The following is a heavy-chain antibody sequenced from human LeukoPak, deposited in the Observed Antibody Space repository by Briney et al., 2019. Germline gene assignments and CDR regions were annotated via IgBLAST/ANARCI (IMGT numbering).Heavy chain of an antibody. V-gene: IGHV4-59*01. CDR3: ARARGSYDY. D-gene: IGHD1-26*01. CDR1: GGSISSYY. Sequence: PSETLSLTCTVSGGSISSYYWSWIRQPPGKGLEWIGYIYYSGSTNYNPSLKSRVTISVDTSKNQFSLKLSSGTAADTAVYYCARARGSYDYWGQGTLVTVSS. CDR2: IYYSGST. J-gene: IGHJ4*02.